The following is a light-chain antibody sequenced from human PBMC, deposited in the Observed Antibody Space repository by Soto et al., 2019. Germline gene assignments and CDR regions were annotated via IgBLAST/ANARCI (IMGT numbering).Light chain of an antibody. CDR1: RDISNY. J-gene: IGKJ1*01. CDR3: PQSDNLRCP. CDR2: DAS. Sequence: DVHITHSPSSLSSSVVYRLTVTCQASRDISNYLNWYQQKPGKAHKLLIYDASNLETGVPSRFSGSGSGTDFTFTISSLQTEDIEPYYCPQSDNLRCPFGQGTKLAIK. V-gene: IGKV1-33*01.